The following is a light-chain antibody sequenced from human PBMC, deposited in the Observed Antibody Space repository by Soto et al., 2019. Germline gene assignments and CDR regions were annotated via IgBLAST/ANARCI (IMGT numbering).Light chain of an antibody. Sequence: QSVLTQPPSVSAAPGQKVTISCSGSSSNIGNNYVSWYQHSPGTAPKLLIYNNNKRPSGIPDRFSGSKSGTSATLGITGLQTGDEADYYCGTWDSSLSAVVFGGGTKLTVL. J-gene: IGLJ2*01. CDR1: SSNIGNNY. CDR2: NNN. V-gene: IGLV1-51*01. CDR3: GTWDSSLSAVV.